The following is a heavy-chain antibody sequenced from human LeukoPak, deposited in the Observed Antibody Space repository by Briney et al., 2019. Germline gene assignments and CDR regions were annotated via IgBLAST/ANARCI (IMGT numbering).Heavy chain of an antibody. CDR1: GYTFTSYY. Sequence: ASVTVSCKASGYTFTSYYMHWVRQAPGQGLEWMGIINPSGGSTSYAQKFQGRVTMTRDTSTSTVYMELSSLRSEDTAVYYCARGITGTTGVYYYYYMDVWGKGTTVTVSS. CDR2: INPSGGST. J-gene: IGHJ6*03. D-gene: IGHD1-20*01. V-gene: IGHV1-46*01. CDR3: ARGITGTTGVYYYYYMDV.